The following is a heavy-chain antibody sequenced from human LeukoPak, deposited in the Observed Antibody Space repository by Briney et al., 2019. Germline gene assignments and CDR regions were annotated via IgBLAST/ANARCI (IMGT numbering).Heavy chain of an antibody. Sequence: ASVKVSCKASGYTFTSYDINWVRQAPGQGLEWMGWITPNSGGTAYAQNFEGRVTMTRDTSISTAYMELSRLRSDDTAMYYCARIRTSGSYFNAWGQGSLVTVSS. V-gene: IGHV1-2*02. J-gene: IGHJ4*02. CDR1: GYTFTSYD. CDR2: ITPNSGGT. CDR3: ARIRTSGSYFNA. D-gene: IGHD3-10*01.